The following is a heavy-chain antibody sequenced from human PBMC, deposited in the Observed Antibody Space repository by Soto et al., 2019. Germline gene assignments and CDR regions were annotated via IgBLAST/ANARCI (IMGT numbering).Heavy chain of an antibody. CDR2: IIPVFRSI. CDR3: ARDDGWNYRYYDMEV. Sequence: VQLVQSGAEVKTPGSSVKVSRKASGDTFSSYSIAWVRQAPGQGLEWMGGIIPVFRSINYSQKFQGRVTITADDSTTTAYMELTSLRPQDTAVYFCARDDGWNYRYYDMEVWGQGTTVTVS. V-gene: IGHV1-69*12. J-gene: IGHJ6*02. D-gene: IGHD1-7*01. CDR1: GDTFSSYS.